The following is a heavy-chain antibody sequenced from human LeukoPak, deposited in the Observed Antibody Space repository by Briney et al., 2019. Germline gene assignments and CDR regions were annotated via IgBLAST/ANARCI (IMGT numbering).Heavy chain of an antibody. CDR3: ARESGISYYYYYYMDV. V-gene: IGHV4-39*07. D-gene: IGHD1-14*01. Sequence: SETLSLTCTVSGGSISSYYWGWIRQPPGKGLEWIGSIYYSGSTYYNPSLKSRVTISVDTSKNQFSLKLSSVTAADTAVYYCARESGISYYYYYYMDVWGKGTTVTVSS. J-gene: IGHJ6*03. CDR2: IYYSGST. CDR1: GGSISSYY.